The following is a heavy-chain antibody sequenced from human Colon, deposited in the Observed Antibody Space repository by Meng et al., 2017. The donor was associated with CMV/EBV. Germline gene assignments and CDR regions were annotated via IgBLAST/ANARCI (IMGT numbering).Heavy chain of an antibody. J-gene: IGHJ3*02. D-gene: IGHD6-13*01. CDR3: ARDRESIAAAASDAFDI. CDR2: IYYSGST. Sequence: SETLSPTRTVSGGSISSSSYYWGWIRQPPGKGLEWIGSIYYSGSTYYNPSLKCRVTISVDTSKNQFSLKLSSVTAADTAVYYCARDRESIAAAASDAFDIWGQGTMVTVSS. V-gene: IGHV4-39*07. CDR1: GGSISSSSYY.